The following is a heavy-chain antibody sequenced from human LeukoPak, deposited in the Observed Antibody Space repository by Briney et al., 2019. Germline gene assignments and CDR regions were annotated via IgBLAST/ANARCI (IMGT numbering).Heavy chain of an antibody. J-gene: IGHJ4*02. V-gene: IGHV3-23*01. Sequence: PGGSLRLSCAASGFTFSSYAMRWVRQAPGKGLEWVSAISGSGGSTYYADSVKGRFTISRDNSKNTLYLQMNSLRAEDTAIYYCAKDRSSGWYFYWGQGTLVTVSS. CDR1: GFTFSSYA. CDR2: ISGSGGST. CDR3: AKDRSSGWYFY. D-gene: IGHD6-19*01.